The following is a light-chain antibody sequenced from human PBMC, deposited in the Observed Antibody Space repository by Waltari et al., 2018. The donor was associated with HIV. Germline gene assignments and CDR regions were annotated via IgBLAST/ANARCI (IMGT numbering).Light chain of an antibody. CDR1: SSNIGSKS. V-gene: IGLV1-44*01. CDR2: SDN. Sequence: QSVLTQPPSASGTPGKRVTISCSGSSSNIGSKSVNWFQQVPGTAPKLLMYSDNQRPAGVPDRCSGSKSGTSAYLAISGLQSEDEADYYCAAWDDSLDAWVFGGGTRLTVL. CDR3: AAWDDSLDAWV. J-gene: IGLJ3*02.